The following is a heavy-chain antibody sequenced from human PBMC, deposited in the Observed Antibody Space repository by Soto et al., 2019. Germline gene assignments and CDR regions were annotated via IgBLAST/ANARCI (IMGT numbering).Heavy chain of an antibody. CDR1: GFTCRSYA. J-gene: IGHJ1*01. CDR3: AKPSSGWTSFQH. V-gene: IGHV3-23*01. D-gene: IGHD6-19*01. CDR2: ISGSGGTT. Sequence: AGGSLRLSCAASGFTCRSYAMNWVRQAPGKRLEWVSGISGSGGTTYYADSVKGRFTISRDQSKNTASLQMNSLRTDDTAVYYCAKPSSGWTSFQHWGQGTLVTVSS.